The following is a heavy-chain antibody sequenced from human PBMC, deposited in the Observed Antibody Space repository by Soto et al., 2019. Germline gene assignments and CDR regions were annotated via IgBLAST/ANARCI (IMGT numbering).Heavy chain of an antibody. CDR3: ARDGYDYARINYYYYMDV. V-gene: IGHV3-64*01. Sequence: EVQLVESGGGLVQPGGSLRLSCAASGFTFSSYAMHWVRQAPGKGLEYVSAISSNGGSTYYANSVKGRFTISRDNSKNTLYLQMGSLRAEDMAVYYCARDGYDYARINYYYYMDVWGKGTTVTVSS. CDR1: GFTFSSYA. J-gene: IGHJ6*03. D-gene: IGHD5-12*01. CDR2: ISSNGGST.